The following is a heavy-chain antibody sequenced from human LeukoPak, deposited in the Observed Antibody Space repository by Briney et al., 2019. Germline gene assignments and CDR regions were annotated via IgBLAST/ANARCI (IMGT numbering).Heavy chain of an antibody. CDR2: INQVGSSK. CDR3: ATGDYGAFDI. J-gene: IGHJ3*02. V-gene: IGHV3-7*01. CDR1: GFTFTTYW. D-gene: IGHD4-17*01. Sequence: GGSLRLSCAASGFTFTTYWMGWVRQAPGKGPEWVANINQVGSSKYFVDSVKGRFIISRDNAKNSLYLQMNSLRDEDTAVYYCATGDYGAFDIWGQGTMVTVSS.